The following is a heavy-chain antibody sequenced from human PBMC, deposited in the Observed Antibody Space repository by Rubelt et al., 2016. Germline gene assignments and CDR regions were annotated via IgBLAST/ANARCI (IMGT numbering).Heavy chain of an antibody. CDR2: ISAYNGNT. V-gene: IGHV1-18*01. J-gene: IGHJ4*02. Sequence: QVQLVQSGAEVKKPGSSVKVSCKASGGTFSSYAISWVRQAPGQGLEWMGWISAYNGNTNYAQKLQGRVTMTTDTSTSTAYMELRSLRSDDTAVYYCARVMSGYRKMGIDYWGQGTLVTVSS. CDR3: ARVMSGYRKMGIDY. CDR1: GGTFSSYA. D-gene: IGHD3-3*01.